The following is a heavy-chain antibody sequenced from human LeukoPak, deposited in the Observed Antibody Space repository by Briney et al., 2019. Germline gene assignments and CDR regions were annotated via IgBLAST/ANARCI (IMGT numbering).Heavy chain of an antibody. Sequence: SETLSLTCAVYGGSFSGYYWSWIRQPPGKGLEWIGEINHSGSTNYNPSLKSRVTISVDTSKNQFSLKLSSATAADTAVYYCARHTWTANDYWGQGTLVTVSS. CDR2: INHSGST. CDR3: ARHTWTANDY. V-gene: IGHV4-34*01. CDR1: GGSFSGYY. D-gene: IGHD3/OR15-3a*01. J-gene: IGHJ4*02.